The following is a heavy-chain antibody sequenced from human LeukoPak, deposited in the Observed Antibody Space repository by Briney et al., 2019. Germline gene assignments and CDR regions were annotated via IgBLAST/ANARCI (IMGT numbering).Heavy chain of an antibody. D-gene: IGHD6-13*01. CDR2: ISWNSGSI. J-gene: IGHJ4*02. CDR1: GFTFDDYA. Sequence: DRSLRLSCAASGFTFDDYAMHWVRQAPGKGLEWVSGISWNSGSIGYADSVKGRFTISRDNSKNTLYLQMNSLRAEDTAVYYCARDQDVAAAGTWGSIDYWGQGTLVTVSS. V-gene: IGHV3-9*01. CDR3: ARDQDVAAAGTWGSIDY.